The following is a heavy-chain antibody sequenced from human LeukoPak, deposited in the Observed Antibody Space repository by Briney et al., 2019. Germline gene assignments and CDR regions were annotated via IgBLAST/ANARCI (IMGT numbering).Heavy chain of an antibody. J-gene: IGHJ5*02. Sequence: ASVKVSCKASGYTFTSYDINWVRQATGQGLEWMGWMNPNSGNTGYAQKFQGRVTMTRNTSISTAYMELSSLRSEDTAVYYCARGRSGSWVNWFDPWGQGTLVTVSS. V-gene: IGHV1-8*01. CDR1: GYTFTSYD. CDR3: ARGRSGSWVNWFDP. D-gene: IGHD1-26*01. CDR2: MNPNSGNT.